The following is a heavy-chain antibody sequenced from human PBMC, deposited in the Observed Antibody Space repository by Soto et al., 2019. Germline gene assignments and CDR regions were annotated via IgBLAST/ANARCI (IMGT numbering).Heavy chain of an antibody. J-gene: IGHJ4*02. CDR3: ARGKGTHGY. D-gene: IGHD3-10*01. CDR1: GVSLTSYY. Sequence: SETLSLTCSVSGVSLTSYYWSWIRQTPGKTLEWIGCIFYNGTTNYNPSLKSRVTISLDMSKNQFSLKLKSVSAEDTALYYCARGKGTHGYWGPGTLVTVSS. V-gene: IGHV4-59*01. CDR2: IFYNGTT.